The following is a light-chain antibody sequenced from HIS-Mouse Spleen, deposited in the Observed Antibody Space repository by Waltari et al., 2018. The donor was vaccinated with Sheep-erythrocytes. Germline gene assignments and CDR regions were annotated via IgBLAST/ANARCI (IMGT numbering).Light chain of an antibody. V-gene: IGKV4-1*01. J-gene: IGKJ1*01. CDR1: QSVLYSSNNKNY. CDR2: WAS. Sequence: DIVMTQSPDSLAVSLGERATINCKSSQSVLYSSNNKNYLAWYQQKPGQPPKLRIYWASTREAGVPDRCSGSGSGTDFTLTISSLQAEDVAVYYCQQYYSTPPTFGQGTKVEIK. CDR3: QQYYSTPPT.